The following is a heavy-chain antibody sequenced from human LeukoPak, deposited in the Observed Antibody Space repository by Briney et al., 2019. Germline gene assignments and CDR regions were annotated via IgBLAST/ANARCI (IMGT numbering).Heavy chain of an antibody. CDR2: IYYSGST. CDR1: GGSISSGGYY. J-gene: IGHJ4*02. V-gene: IGHV4-31*03. CDR3: ARQAGGTSGPFDY. Sequence: SETLSLTCTVSGGSISSGGYYWSWIRQHPGKGLEWIGYIYYSGSTYYNPSLKSRVTISVDTSKNQFSLKLSSVTAADTAVYYCARQAGGTSGPFDYWGQGTLVTVSS. D-gene: IGHD4-23*01.